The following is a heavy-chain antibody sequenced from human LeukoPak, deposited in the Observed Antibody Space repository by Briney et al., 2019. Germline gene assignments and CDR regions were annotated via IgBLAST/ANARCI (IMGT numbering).Heavy chain of an antibody. CDR2: ISSSSSYI. V-gene: IGHV3-21*01. Sequence: PGGSLRLSCAASGFTFSCYSMNWVRQAPGKGLEWVSSISSSSSYIYYADSVKGRFTISRDNAKNSLYLQMNSLRAEDTAVYYCARDSSGPHAFDIWGQGTMVTVSS. J-gene: IGHJ3*02. CDR1: GFTFSCYS. CDR3: ARDSSGPHAFDI. D-gene: IGHD6-19*01.